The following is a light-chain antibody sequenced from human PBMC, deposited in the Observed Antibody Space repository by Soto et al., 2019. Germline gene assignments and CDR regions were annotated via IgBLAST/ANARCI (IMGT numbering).Light chain of an antibody. Sequence: DIQMTQSPSSLSASVGDRVTITCRASQDIRTSLSWFQQKPGRAPKLLIYGASNLETGVPSRFRGSGSGRDFTFTISSLQPEDIATYYCQQYDNLPPFTFGPGTKVDIK. CDR1: QDIRTS. V-gene: IGKV1-33*01. J-gene: IGKJ3*01. CDR2: GAS. CDR3: QQYDNLPPFT.